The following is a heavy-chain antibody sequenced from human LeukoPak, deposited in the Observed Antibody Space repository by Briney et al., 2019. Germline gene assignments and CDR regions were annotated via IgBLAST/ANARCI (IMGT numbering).Heavy chain of an antibody. V-gene: IGHV4-59*01. CDR1: GGSISSYY. J-gene: IGHJ4*02. D-gene: IGHD3-10*01. Sequence: PSETLSLTCTVSGGSISSYYWSWIRQPPGKGLEWIGYIYYSGSTNYNPSLKSRVTISVDTSKNQFSLKLSSVTAADTAVYYCAREVPYYYGSGSYFFDYWGQGTLVTASS. CDR3: AREVPYYYGSGSYFFDY. CDR2: IYYSGST.